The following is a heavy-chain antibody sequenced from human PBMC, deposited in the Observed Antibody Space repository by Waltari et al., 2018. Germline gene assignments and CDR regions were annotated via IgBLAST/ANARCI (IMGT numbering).Heavy chain of an antibody. Sequence: QVQLVQSGAEVKKPGSSVKVSCKASGGTFSSYAISWVRQAPGQGLEWMGRINPNSGGTNYAQKFQGRVTMTRDTSISTAYMELSRLRSDDTAVYYCARVIAIPDDAFDIWGQGTMVTVSS. CDR3: ARVIAIPDDAFDI. J-gene: IGHJ3*02. V-gene: IGHV1-2*06. D-gene: IGHD2-21*01. CDR1: GGTFSSYA. CDR2: INPNSGGT.